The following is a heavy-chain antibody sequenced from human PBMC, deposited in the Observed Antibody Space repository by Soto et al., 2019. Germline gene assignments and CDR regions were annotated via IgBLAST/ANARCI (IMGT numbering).Heavy chain of an antibody. D-gene: IGHD2-15*01. CDR3: ARDGGVCSGGSCYFDYYYFGMDV. CDR2: INPNSGGT. J-gene: IGHJ6*02. CDR1: GYTFTGYY. Sequence: GASVKVSCKASGYTFTGYYMHWVRQAPGQGLEWMGWINPNSGGTNYAQKFQGWVTMTRDTSISTAYMELSRLRSDDTAVYYCARDGGVCSGGSCYFDYYYFGMDVWGQGTTVTVS. V-gene: IGHV1-2*04.